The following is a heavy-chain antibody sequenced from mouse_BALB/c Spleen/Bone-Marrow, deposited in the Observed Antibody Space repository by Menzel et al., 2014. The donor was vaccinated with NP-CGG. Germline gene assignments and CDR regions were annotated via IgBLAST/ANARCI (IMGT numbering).Heavy chain of an antibody. V-gene: IGHV5-6-3*01. CDR2: INSNGGST. CDR1: GFTFSRYG. CDR3: VREEFDYYGRNFAY. Sequence: EVMLVESGGGLVQPGVSLKLSCAASGFTFSRYGMSWVRQTPVKRLGVVATINSNGGSTYYPDSVKGRFTISRDNAKNTLYLQMSSLKSEDTAMYYCVREEFDYYGRNFAYWGQGTLVTVSA. J-gene: IGHJ3*01. D-gene: IGHD1-1*01.